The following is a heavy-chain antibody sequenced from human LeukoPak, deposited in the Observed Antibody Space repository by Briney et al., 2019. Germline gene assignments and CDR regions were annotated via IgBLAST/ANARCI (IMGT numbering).Heavy chain of an antibody. D-gene: IGHD1-26*01. V-gene: IGHV4-34*01. Sequence: SETLSLTCAVYGGSFSGYYWSWIRQPPGKGLEWIGEINHSGSTNYNPSLKSRVTISVDTSKNRFSLRLTSVTAADTAVYYCTRHLPGATWFDPWGQGTQVTVSS. CDR1: GGSFSGYY. CDR2: INHSGST. CDR3: TRHLPGATWFDP. J-gene: IGHJ5*02.